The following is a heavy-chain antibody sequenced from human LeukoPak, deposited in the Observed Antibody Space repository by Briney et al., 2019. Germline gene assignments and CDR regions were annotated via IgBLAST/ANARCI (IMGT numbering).Heavy chain of an antibody. CDR3: AKETVVVVAATPDAFDI. D-gene: IGHD2-15*01. CDR1: GFTFSSYA. V-gene: IGHV3-23*01. Sequence: PGGSLRLSCAASGFTFSSYAMSWVRQAPGKGLEWVSDISGSGGSTHYADSVKDRFTISRDNSKNTLYLQMNSLRAEDTAVYYCAKETVVVVAATPDAFDIWGQGTMVTVSS. J-gene: IGHJ3*02. CDR2: ISGSGGST.